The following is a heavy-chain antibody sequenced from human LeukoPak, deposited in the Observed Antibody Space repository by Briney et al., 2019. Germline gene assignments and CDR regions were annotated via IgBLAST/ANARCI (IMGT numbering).Heavy chain of an antibody. J-gene: IGHJ4*02. V-gene: IGHV1-69*04. CDR3: ARDPVEMANPGICSYFDY. D-gene: IGHD5-24*01. CDR1: GGTFISDA. CDR2: IIPIFGIA. Sequence: SVKVSCKASGGTFISDAISWVRQAPGQGLEWMGSIIPIFGIANYAQKFQGRVTITADKSTSTAYMELSSLRSEDTAVYYCARDPVEMANPGICSYFDYWGQGTLVTVSS.